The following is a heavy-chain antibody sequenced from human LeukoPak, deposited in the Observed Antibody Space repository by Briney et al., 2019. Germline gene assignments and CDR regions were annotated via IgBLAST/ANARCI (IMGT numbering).Heavy chain of an antibody. V-gene: IGHV3-30*02. CDR3: AKDRYGGNSVIFSEYFQH. CDR1: GFTFRSYG. CDR2: IRYDGSDR. Sequence: GESLRLSCAASGFTFRSYGMHWVRQAPGKGLEWVTFIRYDGSDRYSADSVKGRFSISRDNSKNTLYLQMNSPRAEDTAVYYCAKDRYGGNSVIFSEYFQHWGQGTLVTVSS. D-gene: IGHD4-23*01. J-gene: IGHJ1*01.